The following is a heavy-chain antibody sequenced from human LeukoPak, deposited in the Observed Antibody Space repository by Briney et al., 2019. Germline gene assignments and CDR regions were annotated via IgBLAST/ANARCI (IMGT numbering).Heavy chain of an antibody. D-gene: IGHD5-18*01. CDR3: ARADWDTAMIDY. CDR2: ISSSSSYI. CDR1: GFTFSSHS. V-gene: IGHV3-21*01. J-gene: IGHJ4*02. Sequence: PGGSLRLSCAASGFTFSSHSMNWVRQAPGKGLEWVSSISSSSSYIYYADSVKGRFTISRDNAKNSLYLQMNSLRAEDTAVYYRARADWDTAMIDYWGQGTLVTVSS.